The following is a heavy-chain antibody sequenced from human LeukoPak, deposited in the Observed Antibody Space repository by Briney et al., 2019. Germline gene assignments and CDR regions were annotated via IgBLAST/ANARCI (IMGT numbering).Heavy chain of an antibody. J-gene: IGHJ6*02. Sequence: PGASVKVSCKASGYTFTNYAMNWVRQAPGQGLEGMGWINTNTGTPTYAQGFTGRFVFSLDTSVSTAYLQISSLKAEDTAVYYCARLGGYYYYYGMDVWGQGTTVTVSS. CDR2: INTNTGTP. D-gene: IGHD3-16*01. CDR3: ARLGGYYYYYGMDV. V-gene: IGHV7-4-1*02. CDR1: GYTFTNYA.